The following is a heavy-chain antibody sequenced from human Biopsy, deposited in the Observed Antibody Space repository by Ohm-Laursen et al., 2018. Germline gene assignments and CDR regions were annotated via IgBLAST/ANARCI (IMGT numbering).Heavy chain of an antibody. CDR3: ARTPGKAVADRFLDV. Sequence: GTLSLTCSVSGGSTNDYFWSWIRQPAGETLEWIGRIYSSGGSSYNPSLKSRISMSMDTSNNQFSLTLTSVTAADTAVYYCARTPGKAVADRFLDVWGRDTLVTVAS. J-gene: IGHJ2*01. V-gene: IGHV4-4*07. CDR2: IYSSGGS. D-gene: IGHD6-19*01. CDR1: GGSTNDYF.